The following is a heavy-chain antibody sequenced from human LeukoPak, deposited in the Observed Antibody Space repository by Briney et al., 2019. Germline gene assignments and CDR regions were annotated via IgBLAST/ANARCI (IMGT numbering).Heavy chain of an antibody. CDR2: VSAYNGKT. D-gene: IGHD1-26*01. CDR1: GYTFSTTC. Sequence: ASVRVSCKALGYTFSTTCINWVRQAPGQGLEWMGWVSAYNGKTSYAQRFQGRVTMTTDSSTNTAYMDLTSLTSDDTAVYYCARGGTYYPCIDYWGQGTQVTVSS. CDR3: ARGGTYYPCIDY. V-gene: IGHV1-18*01. J-gene: IGHJ4*02.